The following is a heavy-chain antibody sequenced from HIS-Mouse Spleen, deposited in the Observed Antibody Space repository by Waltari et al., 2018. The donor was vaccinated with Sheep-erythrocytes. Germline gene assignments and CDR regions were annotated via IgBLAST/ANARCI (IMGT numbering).Heavy chain of an antibody. CDR2: IYSGGST. Sequence: EVQLVESGGGLIQPGGSLRLSCAASGFTVSSTYMTWVRQPPGKGLEWVSVIYSGGSTYYADSVKGRFTISRDNSKNTLYLQMNSLRAEDTAVYYCARGHPDYGDYDAFDIWGQGTMVTVSS. J-gene: IGHJ3*02. CDR3: ARGHPDYGDYDAFDI. D-gene: IGHD4-17*01. CDR1: GFTVSSTY. V-gene: IGHV3-53*01.